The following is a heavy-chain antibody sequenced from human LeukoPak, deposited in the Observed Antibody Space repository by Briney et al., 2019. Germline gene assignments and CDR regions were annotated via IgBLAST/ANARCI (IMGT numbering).Heavy chain of an antibody. CDR1: GGSISSSSYY. CDR3: ARRSSMVRGVIRPAN. D-gene: IGHD3-10*01. J-gene: IGHJ4*02. V-gene: IGHV4-39*01. CDR2: NYYSGST. Sequence: SETLSLTCTVSGGSISSSSYYWGWLRQPPGKGLEWNGSNYYSGSTYYNPSLKSRVTISLYTSKIHFSLKLSSVTAADTAVYYCARRSSMVRGVIRPANWGQGTLVTVSS.